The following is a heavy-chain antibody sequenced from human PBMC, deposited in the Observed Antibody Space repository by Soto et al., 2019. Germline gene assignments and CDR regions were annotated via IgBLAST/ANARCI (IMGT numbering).Heavy chain of an antibody. J-gene: IGHJ6*02. CDR1: GFTFSSYD. D-gene: IGHD3-10*01. Sequence: EVQLVESGGGLVQPGGSLRLSCAASGFTFSSYDMHWVRQATGKGLEWVSAIGTAGDTYYPGSVKGRFTISRENAKNSLYLQMNSLRAGDTAVYYCARGILWFGEGYYRMDVWGQGTTVTVSS. V-gene: IGHV3-13*04. CDR3: ARGILWFGEGYYRMDV. CDR2: IGTAGDT.